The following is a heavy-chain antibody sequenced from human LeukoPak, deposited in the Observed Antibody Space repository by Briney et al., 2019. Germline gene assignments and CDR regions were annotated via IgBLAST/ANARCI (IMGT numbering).Heavy chain of an antibody. CDR3: TRDTYYYDSSIPGY. CDR2: IRNKANHYTT. V-gene: IGHV3-49*04. Sequence: GGSLRLSCAASGFTFSSYAMSWVRQAPGKGLEWVGRIRNKANHYTTEYAASVKGRFTISRDDSKSIAYLQMNSLKTEDTAVYYCTRDTYYYDSSIPGYWGQGTLVTVSS. CDR1: GFTFSSYA. D-gene: IGHD3-22*01. J-gene: IGHJ4*02.